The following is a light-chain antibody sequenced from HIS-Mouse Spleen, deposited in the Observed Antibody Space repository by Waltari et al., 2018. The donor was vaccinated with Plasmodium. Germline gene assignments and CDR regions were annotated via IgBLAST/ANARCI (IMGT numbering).Light chain of an antibody. V-gene: IGKV3-20*01. CDR1: QSVSSSY. CDR3: QQYGSSPGT. J-gene: IGKJ1*01. CDR2: GAS. Sequence: EIVLTQSPGTLSLSPGERATLSCRASQSVSSSYLAWYQQKPGQAPRLLSYGASSRATGIPDRFSGSGSVTDFTLTISRLEPEDFAVYYCQQYGSSPGTFGQGTKVEIK.